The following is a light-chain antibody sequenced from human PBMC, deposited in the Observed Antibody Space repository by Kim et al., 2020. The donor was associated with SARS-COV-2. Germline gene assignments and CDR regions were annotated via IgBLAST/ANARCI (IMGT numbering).Light chain of an antibody. CDR1: QSVSANY. Sequence: SPGEGAALSCRASQSVSANYLDWYQHKPGQAPRLLIYGASTRATGIPDRFSGSGSGTDFTLTISRLEPEDFAVYYCQQYGSSPPYTFGQGTKLEI. V-gene: IGKV3-20*01. CDR3: QQYGSSPPYT. CDR2: GAS. J-gene: IGKJ2*01.